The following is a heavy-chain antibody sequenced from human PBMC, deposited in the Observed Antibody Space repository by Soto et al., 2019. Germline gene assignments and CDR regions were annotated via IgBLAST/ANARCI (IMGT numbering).Heavy chain of an antibody. Sequence: EVQLVESGGGLVQPGGSLRLSCAASGFTFRTYWMSWVRQAPGTGLEWVGNVNQYGSENYYYVDSVKGRFTISRDNAENSVYLQMNSLRVEDTAVYYCARDTGNSYYGQDTWGMDVWGQGTTVFVSS. J-gene: IGHJ6*02. V-gene: IGHV3-7*05. CDR3: ARDTGNSYYGQDTWGMDV. CDR2: VNQYGSENY. D-gene: IGHD4-17*01. CDR1: GFTFRTYW.